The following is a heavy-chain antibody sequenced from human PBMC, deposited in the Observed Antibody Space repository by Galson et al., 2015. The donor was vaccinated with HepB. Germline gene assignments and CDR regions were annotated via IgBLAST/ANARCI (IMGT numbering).Heavy chain of an antibody. CDR1: GFTFDNFA. J-gene: IGHJ3*01. CDR3: AKDRWDLLRMGAFDV. D-gene: IGHD2-8*01. Sequence: SLRLSCAASGFTFDNFATHWVRQVPGKGLEWVSGLSWDSGSYGYADSVKGRFTISRDNSKNSLYLQMNSLRPGDTAVYYCAKDRWDLLRMGAFDVWGQGTRVTVTS. V-gene: IGHV3-9*01. CDR2: LSWDSGSY.